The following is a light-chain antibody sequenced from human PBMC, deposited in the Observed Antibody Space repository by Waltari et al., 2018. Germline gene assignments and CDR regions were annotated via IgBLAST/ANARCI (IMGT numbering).Light chain of an antibody. CDR1: QSLLYTSNNKNY. V-gene: IGKV4-1*01. CDR3: QQYYDTPYT. Sequence: IVLTQSPDSLAVSLRERATISCKSSQSLLYTSNNKNYLAWYQHKTGQPPKLLISWASTRESGVPERFSGSGSGTDFSLTITSLQAEDVAVYYCQQYYDTPYTFGQGTRLDIK. CDR2: WAS. J-gene: IGKJ2*01.